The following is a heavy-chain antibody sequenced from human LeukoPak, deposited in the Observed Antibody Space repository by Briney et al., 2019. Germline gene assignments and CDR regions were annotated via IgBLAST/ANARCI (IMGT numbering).Heavy chain of an antibody. Sequence: SETLSLTCTVSGGSISSYYWSWIRQPPGKGLEWIGYIYCSGSTNYNPSLKSRVTISVDTSKNQFSLKLSSVTAADTAVYYCGAYDILTGSFDYWGQGTLVTVSS. CDR2: IYCSGST. V-gene: IGHV4-59*08. CDR1: GGSISSYY. J-gene: IGHJ4*02. D-gene: IGHD3-9*01. CDR3: GAYDILTGSFDY.